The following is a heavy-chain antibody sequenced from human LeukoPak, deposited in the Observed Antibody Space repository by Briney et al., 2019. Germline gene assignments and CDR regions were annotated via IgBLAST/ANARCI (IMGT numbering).Heavy chain of an antibody. V-gene: IGHV3-23*01. CDR3: ATTKQARRYFDY. D-gene: IGHD1-1*01. J-gene: IGHJ4*02. CDR1: GFTFSSYA. Sequence: GGSLRLSCAASGFTFSSYAMSWVRQAPGKGLEWVSTISGTGGSTSYADSVKGRFTISRDNSKNTLYLQMNTLRAEDTAVYYCATTKQARRYFDYWGQGTLVTVSS. CDR2: ISGTGGST.